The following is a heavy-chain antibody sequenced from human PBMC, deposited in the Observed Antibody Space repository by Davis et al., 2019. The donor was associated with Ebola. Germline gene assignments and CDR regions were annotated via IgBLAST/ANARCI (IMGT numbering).Heavy chain of an antibody. V-gene: IGHV1-46*01. J-gene: IGHJ6*02. CDR1: GYTFTSYY. CDR2: INPSGGST. Sequence: ASVKVSCKASGYTFTSYYMHWVRQAPGQGLEWMGIINPSGGSTSYAQKFQGRVTMTRDTSTSTVYMELSSLRSEDTAVYYCARDPNVVVVPAARRRGMDVWGQGTTVTVSS. CDR3: ARDPNVVVVPAARRRGMDV. D-gene: IGHD2-2*01.